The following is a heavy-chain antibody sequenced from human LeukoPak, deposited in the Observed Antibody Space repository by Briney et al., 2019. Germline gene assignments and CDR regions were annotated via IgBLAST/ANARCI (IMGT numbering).Heavy chain of an antibody. D-gene: IGHD5-12*01. CDR1: GFTVSSNY. CDR3: ARDSGYDLILGYYGMDV. Sequence: GGSLRLSCAASGFTVSSNYMSWVRQAPGKGLEWVSVIYSGGSTYYADSVQGRFTISRDNSKNTLYLQMNSLRAEDTAVYYCARDSGYDLILGYYGMDVWGQGTTVTVSS. J-gene: IGHJ6*02. CDR2: IYSGGST. V-gene: IGHV3-66*01.